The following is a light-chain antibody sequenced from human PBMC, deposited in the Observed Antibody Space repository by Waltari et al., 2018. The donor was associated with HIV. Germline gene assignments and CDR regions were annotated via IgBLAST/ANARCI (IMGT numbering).Light chain of an antibody. CDR1: SSNLGSYT. CDR2: SNN. CDR3: AAWDDSLNGWV. Sequence: QSVLTQPPSASGTPGQRVTIPCSGSSSNLGSYTVNWYQQLPGTATKPLIYSNNQRPSGVPDRFSGSKSGTSASLAISGLQSEDEADYYCAAWDDSLNGWVFGGGTKLTVL. J-gene: IGLJ3*02. V-gene: IGLV1-44*01.